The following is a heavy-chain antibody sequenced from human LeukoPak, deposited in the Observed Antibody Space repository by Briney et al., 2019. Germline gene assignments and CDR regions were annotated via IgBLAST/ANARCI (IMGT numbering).Heavy chain of an antibody. CDR2: INQVGSVK. Sequence: GGSLRLSRAASTFTSSTYWMTWVRQAPGKGPEFVANINQVGSVKNYVDSVKGRFTISRDNAKNSLYLQMNSLRADDTAVYYCARDPGSSSFDYWGQGTLVTVSS. D-gene: IGHD6-13*01. J-gene: IGHJ4*02. CDR1: TFTSSTYW. V-gene: IGHV3-7*01. CDR3: ARDPGSSSFDY.